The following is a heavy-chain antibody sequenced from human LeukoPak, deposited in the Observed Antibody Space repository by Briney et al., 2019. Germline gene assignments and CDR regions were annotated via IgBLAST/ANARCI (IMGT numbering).Heavy chain of an antibody. D-gene: IGHD2-15*01. Sequence: GGSLRLSCAASGFTFSSYWMHWVRQVPGKGLVWVSRIDADGSSTSYADSVKGRFTISRDNAKNTLYLQMNSLRAEDTAVYYCARDGIVVVVAATPGYYFDYWGQGTLVTVSS. J-gene: IGHJ4*02. V-gene: IGHV3-74*01. CDR1: GFTFSSYW. CDR2: IDADGSST. CDR3: ARDGIVVVVAATPGYYFDY.